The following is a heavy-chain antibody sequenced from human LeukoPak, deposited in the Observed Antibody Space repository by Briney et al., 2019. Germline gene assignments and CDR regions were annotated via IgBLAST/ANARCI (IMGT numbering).Heavy chain of an antibody. CDR1: GFTFSSYA. CDR3: ARDGYCSSTSCYYFDY. V-gene: IGHV3-30-3*01. J-gene: IGHJ4*02. CDR2: ISYDGSNK. D-gene: IGHD2-2*03. Sequence: GGSLRLSCAASGFTFSSYAMHWVRQAPGKGLEWVAVISYDGSNKYYADSVKGRFTISRDNSKNTLYLQMNSLRAEDTAVYYCARDGYCSSTSCYYFDYWGQGTLVTVSS.